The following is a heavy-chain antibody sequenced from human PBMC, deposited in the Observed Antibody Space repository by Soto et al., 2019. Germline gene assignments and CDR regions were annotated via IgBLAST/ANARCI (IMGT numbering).Heavy chain of an antibody. V-gene: IGHV4-31*03. D-gene: IGHD3-22*01. CDR3: ARDYWSDDSSGLYYYYGMDV. Sequence: SETLSLTCTVPGGSISSGGYYWSWIRQHPGKGLEWIGYIYYSGSTYYNPSLKSRVTISVDTSKNQFSLKLSSVTAADTAVYYCARDYWSDDSSGLYYYYGMDVWGQGTTVTVSS. CDR2: IYYSGST. J-gene: IGHJ6*02. CDR1: GGSISSGGYY.